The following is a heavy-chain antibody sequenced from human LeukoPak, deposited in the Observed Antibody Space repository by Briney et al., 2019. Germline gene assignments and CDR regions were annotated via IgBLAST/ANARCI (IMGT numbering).Heavy chain of an antibody. CDR2: IYYSGST. V-gene: IGHV4-39*01. J-gene: IGHJ5*02. CDR3: ARPLSVTFGGVIDPWFDP. D-gene: IGHD3-16*02. Sequence: SETLSLTCTVSGDSISGSRYYWAWIRQPPGKGLEWIGSIYYSGSTYYSPSLKSRATISLDTSKNQFSLKLSSVTAADTAVYSCARPLSVTFGGVIDPWFDPWGQGSLVTVSS. CDR1: GDSISGSRYY.